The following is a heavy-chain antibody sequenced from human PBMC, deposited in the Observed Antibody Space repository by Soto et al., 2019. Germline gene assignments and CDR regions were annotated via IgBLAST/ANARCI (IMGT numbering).Heavy chain of an antibody. CDR2: INPSAGST. J-gene: IGHJ6*02. V-gene: IGHV1-46*01. Sequence: ASVKVSCKASGYTFTSYYIHWARQAPGQGLEWVGIINPSAGSTSYAQNFQGRVTMTRDTSTSTVYMELSSLRSEDTAVYYCARVPLYYDSSGYYYDHYYGMDVWGQGTTVTVS. CDR3: ARVPLYYDSSGYYYDHYYGMDV. CDR1: GYTFTSYY. D-gene: IGHD3-22*01.